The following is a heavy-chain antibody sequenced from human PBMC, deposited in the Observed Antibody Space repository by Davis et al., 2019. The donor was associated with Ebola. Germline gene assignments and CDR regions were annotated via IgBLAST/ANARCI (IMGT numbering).Heavy chain of an antibody. CDR2: IYHSGSI. CDR3: ARDPWGSGGGPLDP. D-gene: IGHD3-16*01. V-gene: IGHV4-30-2*01. J-gene: IGHJ5*02. CDR1: GGSMSSGAYS. Sequence: MPSETLSLTCAVSGGSMSSGAYSWSWIRQPPGKGLEWIGYIYHSGSIDYNSSLKRRVTISLDRSRNQFSLKLNSVTAADTAVYYCARDPWGSGGGPLDPWGQGTLVTVSS.